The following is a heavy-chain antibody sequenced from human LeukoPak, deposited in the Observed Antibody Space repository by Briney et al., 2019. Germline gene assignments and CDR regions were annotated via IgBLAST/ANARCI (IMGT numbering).Heavy chain of an antibody. V-gene: IGHV3-33*01. Sequence: GGSLRLSRAASGFTFSSYGMHWVRQAPGKGLEWVAVIWYDGSNKYYADSVKGRFTISRDNSKNTLYLQMNSLRAEDTAVYYCARDFVGYYDSSGYYDYWGQGTLVTVSS. CDR1: GFTFSSYG. CDR2: IWYDGSNK. D-gene: IGHD3-22*01. J-gene: IGHJ4*02. CDR3: ARDFVGYYDSSGYYDY.